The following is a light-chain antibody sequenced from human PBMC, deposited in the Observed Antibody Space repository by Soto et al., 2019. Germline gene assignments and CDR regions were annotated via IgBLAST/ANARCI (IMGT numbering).Light chain of an antibody. CDR1: QGISPW. V-gene: IGKV1D-16*01. Sequence: DIQMTQSPSSVSASVGDRVTITCRASQGISPWLAWYQQKPGKAPKLLIYGASSLQSGVPSRFSGSGSWTDFTLTISSLQPDDFATYFCQQYNSSPWTFGQGTKVDIK. J-gene: IGKJ1*01. CDR2: GAS. CDR3: QQYNSSPWT.